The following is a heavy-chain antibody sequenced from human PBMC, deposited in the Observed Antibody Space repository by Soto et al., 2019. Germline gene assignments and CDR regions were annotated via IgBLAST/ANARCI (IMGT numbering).Heavy chain of an antibody. CDR1: GFTFSSYG. Sequence: GGCLRLSCAASGFTFSSYGMHWVRQAPGKGLEWVAVISYDGSNKYYADSVKGRFTISRDNSKNTLYLQMNSLRAEDTAVYYCAKGPEDCSSTSCYAGMGGYYYYMDVWGKGTAVTASS. V-gene: IGHV3-30*18. D-gene: IGHD2-2*01. CDR2: ISYDGSNK. CDR3: AKGPEDCSSTSCYAGMGGYYYYMDV. J-gene: IGHJ6*03.